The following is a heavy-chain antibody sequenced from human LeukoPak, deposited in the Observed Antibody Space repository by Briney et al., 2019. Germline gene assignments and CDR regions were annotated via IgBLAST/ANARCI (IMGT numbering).Heavy chain of an antibody. J-gene: IGHJ2*01. D-gene: IGHD6-13*01. V-gene: IGHV4-59*08. Sequence: PETLSLTCTVSGGSISSYYWSWIRQPPGKGLEWIGYIYYSGSTNYNPSLKSRVTISVDTSKNQFSLKLSSVTAADTAVYHCARHARILIAAAVSTYDWYFDLWGRGTLVTVSS. CDR3: ARHARILIAAAVSTYDWYFDL. CDR1: GGSISSYY. CDR2: IYYSGST.